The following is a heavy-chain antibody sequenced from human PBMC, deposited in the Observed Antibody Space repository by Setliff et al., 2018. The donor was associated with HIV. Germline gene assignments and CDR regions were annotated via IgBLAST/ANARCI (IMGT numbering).Heavy chain of an antibody. J-gene: IGHJ5*02. D-gene: IGHD3-10*01. CDR1: GGSISSTNYF. Sequence: SETLSLTCTVSGGSISSTNYFWGWIRQPPGKGLEWIGTIYYHGSTYYNPSLKSRVTVSVDPSKNQFSLKLSSVTAADTAVYYCARHGSNWFDPWGQGTQVTVSS. CDR3: ARHGSNWFDP. CDR2: IYYHGST. V-gene: IGHV4-39*01.